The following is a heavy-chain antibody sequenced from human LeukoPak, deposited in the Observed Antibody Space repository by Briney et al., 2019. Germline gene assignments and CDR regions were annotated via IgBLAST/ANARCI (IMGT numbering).Heavy chain of an antibody. CDR3: ARGGARIFTY. V-gene: IGHV4-34*01. CDR2: ISHSGST. J-gene: IGHJ4*02. CDR1: GGSFSGYF. D-gene: IGHD2-15*01. Sequence: PSETLSLTCGVYGGSFSGYFWSYIRQPPGKGLEWLGEISHSGSTNYNPSLKSRLNMSVDTSTNQFSLSLSSVTAADTAVYYCARGGARIFTYWGQGTLVTVSS.